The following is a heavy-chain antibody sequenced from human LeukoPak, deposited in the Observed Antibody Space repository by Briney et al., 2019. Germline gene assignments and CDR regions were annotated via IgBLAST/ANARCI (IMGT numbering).Heavy chain of an antibody. J-gene: IGHJ4*02. CDR3: ARAYDYVWGSYRQSFDY. Sequence: GGSLRLSCAASGFTFSSYSMNWVRQAPGKGLEWVSSISSSSSYIYYADSVKGRFTISRDNAKNPLYLQMNSLRAEDTAVYYCARAYDYVWGSYRQSFDYWGQGTLVTVSS. D-gene: IGHD3-16*02. V-gene: IGHV3-21*01. CDR2: ISSSSSYI. CDR1: GFTFSSYS.